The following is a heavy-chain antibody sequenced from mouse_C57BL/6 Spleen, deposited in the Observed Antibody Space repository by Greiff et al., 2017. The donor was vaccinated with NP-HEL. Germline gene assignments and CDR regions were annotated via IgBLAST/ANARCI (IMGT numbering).Heavy chain of an antibody. J-gene: IGHJ1*03. CDR1: GYSFTGYY. CDR3: ARNYGSSLLGWYFDV. V-gene: IGHV1-42*01. D-gene: IGHD1-1*01. Sequence: EVQLQQSGPELVKPGASVKISCKASGYSFTGYYMNWVKQSPEKSLEWIGEINPSTGGTTYNQKFKAKATLTVDKSSSTAYMQLKSLTSEDSAVYYCARNYGSSLLGWYFDVWGTGTTVTVSS. CDR2: INPSTGGT.